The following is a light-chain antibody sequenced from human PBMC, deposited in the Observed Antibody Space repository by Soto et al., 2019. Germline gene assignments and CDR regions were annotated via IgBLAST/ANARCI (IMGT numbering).Light chain of an antibody. J-gene: IGKJ5*01. Sequence: EIVMTQSPATLSVSPGARAPLSCRARQSVGSDLAWYQQNTGQAPRLVIYDIFTRATGVPTRISGSGSGTEFTLTISSLQSEDFAVYYCQQYNNWPPITFGRGTRLEIK. CDR1: QSVGSD. V-gene: IGKV3D-15*01. CDR2: DIF. CDR3: QQYNNWPPIT.